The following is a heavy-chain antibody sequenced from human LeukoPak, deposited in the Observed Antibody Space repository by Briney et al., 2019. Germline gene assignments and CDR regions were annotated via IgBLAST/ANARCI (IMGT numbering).Heavy chain of an antibody. CDR1: GFTFSSYS. V-gene: IGHV3-21*01. J-gene: IGHJ4*02. D-gene: IGHD5-12*01. CDR3: ARQGLSGYGPNYYFDY. Sequence: PGGSLRLSCAASGFTFSSYSMNWVRQAPGKGLGWVSSISSSSSYIYYADSVKGRFTISRDNAKNSLYLQMNSLRAEDTAVYYCARQGLSGYGPNYYFDYWGQGTLVTVSS. CDR2: ISSSSSYI.